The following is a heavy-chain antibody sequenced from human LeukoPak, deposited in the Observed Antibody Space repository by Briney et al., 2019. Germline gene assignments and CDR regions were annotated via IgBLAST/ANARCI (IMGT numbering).Heavy chain of an antibody. CDR2: INWNGGST. J-gene: IGHJ4*02. CDR3: ARSPSGSRIAAAQDY. Sequence: GGSLRLSCAASGFTFDDYGMSWVRQAPGKGLEWVSGINWNGGSTGYADSVKGRFTISRDNAKNSLYLQMNSLRAEDTALYYCARSPSGSRIAAAQDYWGQGTLVTVSS. CDR1: GFTFDDYG. V-gene: IGHV3-20*04. D-gene: IGHD6-13*01.